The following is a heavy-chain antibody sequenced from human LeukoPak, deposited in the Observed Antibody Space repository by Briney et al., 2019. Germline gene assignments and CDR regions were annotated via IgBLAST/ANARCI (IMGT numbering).Heavy chain of an antibody. Sequence: PGGSLRLSCAASGSAFSSYAMSWVRQTPGKGLEWVSAISGGGGSTYYADSVKGRFTISRDNSKNTLYLQMNSLRAEDTAVYYCAKDKRGGPYGVDYWGQGTLVTVSS. J-gene: IGHJ4*02. V-gene: IGHV3-23*01. CDR1: GSAFSSYA. CDR2: ISGGGGST. CDR3: AKDKRGGPYGVDY. D-gene: IGHD2-8*01.